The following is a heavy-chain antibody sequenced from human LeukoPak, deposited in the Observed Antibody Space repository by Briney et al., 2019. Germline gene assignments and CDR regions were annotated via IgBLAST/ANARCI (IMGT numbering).Heavy chain of an antibody. CDR3: ARPRDGYNQGYFDY. J-gene: IGHJ4*02. V-gene: IGHV1-69*13. Sequence: GASVKVSCKASGGTFSSYAISWVRQAPGQGLEWMGGIIPIFGTANYAQKFQGRVTITADEPTSTAYMELSSLRSEDTAVYYCARPRDGYNQGYFDYWGQGTLVTVSS. CDR2: IIPIFGTA. D-gene: IGHD5-24*01. CDR1: GGTFSSYA.